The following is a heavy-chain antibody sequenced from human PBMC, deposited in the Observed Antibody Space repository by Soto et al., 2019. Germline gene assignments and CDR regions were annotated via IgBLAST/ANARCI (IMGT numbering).Heavy chain of an antibody. CDR3: ASGPKYCSSTSCYSLGFDP. J-gene: IGHJ5*02. V-gene: IGHV4-61*01. CDR2: IYYSGST. Sequence: SETLSLTCTVSGGSISSSSYYWSWIRQPPGKGLEWIGYIYYSGSTNYNPSLKSRVTISVDTSKNQFSLKLSSVTAADTAVYYCASGPKYCSSTSCYSLGFDPWGQGTLVTVSS. D-gene: IGHD2-2*01. CDR1: GGSISSSSYY.